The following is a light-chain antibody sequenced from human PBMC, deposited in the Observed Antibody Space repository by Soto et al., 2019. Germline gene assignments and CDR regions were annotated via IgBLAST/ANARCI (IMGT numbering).Light chain of an antibody. Sequence: EIVLTQSPGTLSLSPGERATLSCRASQSVSSSYLAWYQQKPGRAPRLLIYGASSRATGIPDRFSGSGSGTDFTLTISRLEPEDFAVYYCQQYGSSHGWTFGPGTKV. CDR1: QSVSSSY. V-gene: IGKV3-20*01. J-gene: IGKJ1*01. CDR3: QQYGSSHGWT. CDR2: GAS.